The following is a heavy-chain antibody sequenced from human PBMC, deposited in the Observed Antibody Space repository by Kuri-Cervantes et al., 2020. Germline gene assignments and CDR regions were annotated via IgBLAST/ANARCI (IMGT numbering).Heavy chain of an antibody. J-gene: IGHJ4*02. CDR2: ISSSGSTI. V-gene: IGHV3-11*01. CDR3: AKAQSPIVVVPAADLDY. D-gene: IGHD2-2*01. Sequence: GGSLRLSCAASGFTFSDYYMSWIRQAPGKGLEWVSYISSSGSTIYYADSVKGRFTISRDNAKNSLYLQMNSLRAEDTAVYYCAKAQSPIVVVPAADLDYWGQGTLVTSPQ. CDR1: GFTFSDYY.